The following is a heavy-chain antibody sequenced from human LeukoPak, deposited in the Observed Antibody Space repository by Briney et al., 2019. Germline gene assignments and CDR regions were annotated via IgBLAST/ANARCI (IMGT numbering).Heavy chain of an antibody. Sequence: GESLKISCKGSGYTFTNYWIGWVRQMPGKGLEWMGTVSSGASDTIYSPSFQGQVSISADRSINTAYLQWSSLKASDTAMYYCARRLVTRVNDAFDIWGQGTMVTVSS. J-gene: IGHJ3*02. CDR2: VSSGASDT. D-gene: IGHD2-21*02. CDR1: GYTFTNYW. V-gene: IGHV5-51*01. CDR3: ARRLVTRVNDAFDI.